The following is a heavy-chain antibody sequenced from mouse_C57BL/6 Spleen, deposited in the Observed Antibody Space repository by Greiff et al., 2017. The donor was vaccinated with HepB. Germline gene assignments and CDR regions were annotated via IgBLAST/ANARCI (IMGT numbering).Heavy chain of an antibody. Sequence: EVKLVESGGGLVKPGGSLKLSCAASGFTFSDYGMHWVRQAPEKGLEWVAYISSGSSTIYYADTVKGRFTISRDNAKNTLFLQMTSLRSEDTAMYYCARAYSNYEGYYAMDYWGQGTSVTVSS. CDR2: ISSGSSTI. CDR1: GFTFSDYG. J-gene: IGHJ4*01. D-gene: IGHD2-5*01. V-gene: IGHV5-17*01. CDR3: ARAYSNYEGYYAMDY.